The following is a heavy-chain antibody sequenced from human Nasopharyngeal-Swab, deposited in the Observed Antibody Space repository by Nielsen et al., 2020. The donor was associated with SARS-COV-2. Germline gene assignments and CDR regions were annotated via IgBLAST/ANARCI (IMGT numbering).Heavy chain of an antibody. J-gene: IGHJ4*02. CDR2: INHSGRT. CDR1: GGSFSGYY. V-gene: IGHV4-34*01. D-gene: IGHD3-22*01. CDR3: ARAIFQDDSSGVDY. Sequence: SETLSLTCAVYGGSFSGYYWSWIRQPPGKGLEWIGEINHSGRTNYNPSLKSRVTISVDTSKNQFSLKLSSVTAADTAVYYCARAIFQDDSSGVDYWGQGTLVTVSS.